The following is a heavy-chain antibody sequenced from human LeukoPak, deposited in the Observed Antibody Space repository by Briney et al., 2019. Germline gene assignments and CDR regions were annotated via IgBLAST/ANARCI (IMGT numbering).Heavy chain of an antibody. Sequence: GGSLRLSCAASGFTFSSYAMSWVRQAPGKGLEWVSAISGSGGSTYYADSVKGQFTISRDNSKNTLYLQMNNLRAEDTAVYYCARGNSDAFDIWGQGTMVTVSS. CDR2: ISGSGGST. CDR1: GFTFSSYA. V-gene: IGHV3-23*01. D-gene: IGHD4-23*01. CDR3: ARGNSDAFDI. J-gene: IGHJ3*02.